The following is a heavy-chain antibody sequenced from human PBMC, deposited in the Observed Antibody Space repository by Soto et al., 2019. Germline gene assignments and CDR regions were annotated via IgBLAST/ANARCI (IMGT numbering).Heavy chain of an antibody. Sequence: SETLSLTCTVSGGSISSYYWSWIRQPPGKGLEWIGYIYYSGSTNYNPSLKSRVTISVDTSKNQFSLKLSSVTAADTAVYYCARHESSGWPDYWGQGTLVTVSS. J-gene: IGHJ4*02. V-gene: IGHV4-59*08. CDR3: ARHESSGWPDY. D-gene: IGHD6-19*01. CDR2: IYYSGST. CDR1: GGSISSYY.